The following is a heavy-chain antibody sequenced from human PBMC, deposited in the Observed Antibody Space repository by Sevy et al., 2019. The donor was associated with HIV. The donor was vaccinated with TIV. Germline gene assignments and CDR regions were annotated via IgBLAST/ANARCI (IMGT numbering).Heavy chain of an antibody. V-gene: IGHV3-48*03. Sequence: GGSLRLSCAASGFTFSSYEMNWVRQAPGKGLEWVSYISSSGSTIYYADSVKGRFTISRDNAKNSLYLQMNSLRAEDTAVYYCARGTSLNYYGSASYHGDYWGQGTLVTVSS. CDR1: GFTFSSYE. J-gene: IGHJ4*02. D-gene: IGHD3-10*01. CDR2: ISSSGSTI. CDR3: ARGTSLNYYGSASYHGDY.